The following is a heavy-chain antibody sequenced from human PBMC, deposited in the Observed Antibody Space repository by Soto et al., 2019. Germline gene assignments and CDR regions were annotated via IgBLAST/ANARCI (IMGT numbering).Heavy chain of an antibody. D-gene: IGHD2-2*01. Sequence: QVQLVQSGAEVKKPGSSVKVSCKASGGTFSSYAISWVRQAPGQGLEWMGGIIPISGTANYAQKFQGRVTITADESTGTADMELSSIRSEDTAVYYCARSQGSSTSLEIYYCYYYGMDVWGQGTTVTVSS. CDR3: ARSQGSSTSLEIYYCYYYGMDV. V-gene: IGHV1-69*01. CDR2: IIPISGTA. J-gene: IGHJ6*02. CDR1: GGTFSSYA.